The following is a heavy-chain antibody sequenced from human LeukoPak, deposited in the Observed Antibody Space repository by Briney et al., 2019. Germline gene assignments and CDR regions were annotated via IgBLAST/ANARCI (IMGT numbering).Heavy chain of an antibody. D-gene: IGHD2-2*01. CDR2: INYSGST. J-gene: IGHJ3*02. V-gene: IGHV4-39*01. CDR3: ARLMPARGNAFDI. CDR1: GGSVSSTTYY. Sequence: PSETLSLTCTVSGGSVSSTTYYWSWIRQPPGKGLEWIASINYSGSTYYNPSLKSRVTISVDTSENQFSLKLSSVTAADTAVYYCARLMPARGNAFDIWGQGTMVTVSS.